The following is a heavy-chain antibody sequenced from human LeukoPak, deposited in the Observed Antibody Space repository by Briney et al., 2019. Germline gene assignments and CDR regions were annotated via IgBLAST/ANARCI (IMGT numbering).Heavy chain of an antibody. Sequence: PSETLSLTCTVSGGSISSYYWSWIRQPPGKGLEWIGYIYYSGSTNYNPSLKSRVTISVDTSKNQFSLKLSSVTAADTAVYYCARAGIDSGSYGRMNYWGQGTLVTVSS. D-gene: IGHD1-26*01. CDR2: IYYSGST. J-gene: IGHJ4*02. CDR3: ARAGIDSGSYGRMNY. CDR1: GGSISSYY. V-gene: IGHV4-59*01.